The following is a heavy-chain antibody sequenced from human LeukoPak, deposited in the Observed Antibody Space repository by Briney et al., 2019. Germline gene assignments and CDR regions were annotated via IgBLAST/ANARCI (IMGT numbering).Heavy chain of an antibody. Sequence: GGSLRLSCAASGFTFSSYAMSWVRQAPGKGLEWVSAISGSGGSTYYADSVKGRFTTSRDNSKNTLYLQMNSLRAEDTAVYYCAKDGYCSSTSCYNVYWGQGTLVTVSS. J-gene: IGHJ4*02. D-gene: IGHD2-2*02. V-gene: IGHV3-23*01. CDR1: GFTFSSYA. CDR2: ISGSGGST. CDR3: AKDGYCSSTSCYNVY.